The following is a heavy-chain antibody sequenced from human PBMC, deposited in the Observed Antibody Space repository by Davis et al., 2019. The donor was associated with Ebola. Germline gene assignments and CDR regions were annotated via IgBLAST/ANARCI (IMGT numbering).Heavy chain of an antibody. CDR3: ARTGWFGELVGYYYGMDV. V-gene: IGHV4-61*08. Sequence: SETLSLTCAVSGGSISSGGYSWSWIRQPPGKGLEWIGYIYYSGSTNYNPSLKSRVTISVDTSKNQFSLKLSSVTAADTAVYYCARTGWFGELVGYYYGMDVWGQGTTVTVSS. J-gene: IGHJ6*02. D-gene: IGHD3-10*01. CDR1: GGSISSGGYS. CDR2: IYYSGST.